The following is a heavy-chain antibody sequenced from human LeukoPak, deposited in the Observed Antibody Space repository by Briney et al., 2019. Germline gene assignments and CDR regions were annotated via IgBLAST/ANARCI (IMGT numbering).Heavy chain of an antibody. CDR2: TKPNSGGT. Sequence: GASVTVSCKASAFSLSGFYIHWVRQAPGQGLEWMGWTKPNSGGTNYADNFEGRVTMTRDTSTNTAFMELSKLTSDDTAVYYCTRGRREEGYVYGADFFDSWGQGTLIIVS. J-gene: IGHJ4*02. CDR3: TRGRREEGYVYGADFFDS. V-gene: IGHV1-2*02. D-gene: IGHD5-18*01. CDR1: AFSLSGFY.